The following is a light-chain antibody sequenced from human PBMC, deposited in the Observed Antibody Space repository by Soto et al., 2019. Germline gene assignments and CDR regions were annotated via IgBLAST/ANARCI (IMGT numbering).Light chain of an antibody. CDR2: GAS. CDR1: QSIRSN. J-gene: IGKJ5*01. Sequence: EIVMTQSPPTLSVSPGERAALSCRASQSIRSNLAWYQQKPGQAPRLLIYGASTRATGIPARFSGSGSGTEFTLTISSLQSEDFAVYYCQQYNNWPAITFGQGTRLEI. V-gene: IGKV3D-15*01. CDR3: QQYNNWPAIT.